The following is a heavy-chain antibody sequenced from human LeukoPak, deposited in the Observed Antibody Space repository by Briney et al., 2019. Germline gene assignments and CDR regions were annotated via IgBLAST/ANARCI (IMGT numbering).Heavy chain of an antibody. CDR2: INHSGST. CDR3: AAYYYGSGSYHWFDP. D-gene: IGHD3-10*01. V-gene: IGHV4-34*01. CDR1: GGSFSGYY. Sequence: SETLSLTCAVYGGSFSGYYWSWIPQPPGKGLEWIGEINHSGSTNYNPSLKSRVTISVDTSKNQFSLKLSSVTAADTAVYYCAAYYYGSGSYHWFDPWGQGTLVTVSS. J-gene: IGHJ5*02.